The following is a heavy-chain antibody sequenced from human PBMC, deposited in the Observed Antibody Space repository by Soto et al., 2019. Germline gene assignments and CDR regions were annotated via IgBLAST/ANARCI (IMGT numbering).Heavy chain of an antibody. CDR1: GFTFSGYA. V-gene: IGHV3-23*01. CDR3: AKNRRRVTTSWPFDY. Sequence: EVQLLESGGDLVQPGRSLRLSCAASGFTFSGYAMSWVRQAPGKGLEWVSVIHGGGNSAYYADSVKGRSTISTANSKTTLSLQMTSLRGEDPAVYYCAKNRRRVTTSWPFDYWGQGTLVTVSS. D-gene: IGHD4-17*01. CDR2: IHGGGNSA. J-gene: IGHJ4*02.